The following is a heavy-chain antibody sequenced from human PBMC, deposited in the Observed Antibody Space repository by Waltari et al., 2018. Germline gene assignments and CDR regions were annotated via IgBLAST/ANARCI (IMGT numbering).Heavy chain of an antibody. Sequence: QVPLLKSGPGLVKPSETLSVACSASGSSISNNCWNWSRQPAGKGLEWIGRIYASGTTNYNPSLKSRVSVSVDTSKNQFSLNLTSVTAADTAVYYGARGLAFDSWGQGSLVTVSS. J-gene: IGHJ4*02. CDR2: IYASGTT. D-gene: IGHD3-9*01. CDR1: GSSISNNC. V-gene: IGHV4-4*07. CDR3: ARGLAFDS.